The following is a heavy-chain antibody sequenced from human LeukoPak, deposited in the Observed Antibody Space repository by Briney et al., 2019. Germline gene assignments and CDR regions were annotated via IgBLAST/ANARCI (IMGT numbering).Heavy chain of an antibody. J-gene: IGHJ4*02. D-gene: IGHD2-2*01. Sequence: GGSLRLSCAASGFTFSSYSMNWVRQAPGKGLEGASSISSSSSYIYYADSVKGRFTISRDNAKNSLYLQMNSLRAEDTAVYYCARDFGLGYCSSTSCRGFDYWGQGTLVTVSS. CDR2: ISSSSSYI. CDR1: GFTFSSYS. V-gene: IGHV3-21*01. CDR3: ARDFGLGYCSSTSCRGFDY.